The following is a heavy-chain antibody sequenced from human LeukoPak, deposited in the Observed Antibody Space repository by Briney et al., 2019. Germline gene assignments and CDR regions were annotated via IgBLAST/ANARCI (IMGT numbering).Heavy chain of an antibody. V-gene: IGHV4-30-4*07. J-gene: IGHJ6*03. CDR2: IYYSGST. Sequence: PSETLSLTCAVSGGSISSGGYSWSWIRQPPGKGLEWIGYIYYSGSTYYNPSLKSRVTISVDTSKNQFSLKLSSVTAADTAVYYCASAYDSSGYPYGVYYYYYYMDVWGKGTTVTVSS. D-gene: IGHD3-22*01. CDR3: ASAYDSSGYPYGVYYYYYYMDV. CDR1: GGSISSGGYS.